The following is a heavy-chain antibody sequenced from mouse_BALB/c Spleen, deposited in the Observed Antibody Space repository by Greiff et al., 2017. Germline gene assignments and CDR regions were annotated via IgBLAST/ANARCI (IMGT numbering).Heavy chain of an antibody. CDR2: INPSSGYT. V-gene: IGHV1-4*01. Sequence: QVQLQQSGAELARPGASVKMSCKASGYTFTSYTMHWVKQRPGQGLEWIGYINPSSGYTNYNQKFKDKATLTADKSSSTAYMQLSSLTSEDSAVYYCARERAPTTMITTLAMDYWGQGTSVTVSS. D-gene: IGHD2-4*01. J-gene: IGHJ4*01. CDR1: GYTFTSYT. CDR3: ARERAPTTMITTLAMDY.